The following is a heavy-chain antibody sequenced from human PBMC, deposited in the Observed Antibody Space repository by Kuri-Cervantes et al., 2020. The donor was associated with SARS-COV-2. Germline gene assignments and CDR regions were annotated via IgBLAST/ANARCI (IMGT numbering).Heavy chain of an antibody. Sequence: LSLTCAASGFTFSSYSMNWVRQAPGKGLEWVSYIGSSSSTTYYADSVKGRFTIPRDNAKNSLYLQMNSLRDEDTAVYYCARQYYDILTGYYLYGVDVWGQGTTVTVSS. V-gene: IGHV3-48*02. J-gene: IGHJ6*02. CDR2: IGSSSSTT. D-gene: IGHD3-9*01. CDR1: GFTFSSYS. CDR3: ARQYYDILTGYYLYGVDV.